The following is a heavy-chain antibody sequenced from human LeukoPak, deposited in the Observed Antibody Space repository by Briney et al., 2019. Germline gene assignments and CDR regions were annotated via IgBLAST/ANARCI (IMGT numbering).Heavy chain of an antibody. J-gene: IGHJ4*02. CDR1: GCTFTGYS. V-gene: IGHV1-2*02. CDR3: ARDVDGVSDY. Sequence: ASVKVSCKASGCTFTGYSMHWVRQAPGQGLEWMGWINPNSGGTNYAQKFQGRVTMTRDTSISTAYMELRSLRSDDTAVYYCARDVDGVSDYWGQGTLVTVSS. D-gene: IGHD2-8*01. CDR2: INPNSGGT.